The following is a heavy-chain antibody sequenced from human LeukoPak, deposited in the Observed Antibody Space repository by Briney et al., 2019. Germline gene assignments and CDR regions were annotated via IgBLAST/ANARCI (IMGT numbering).Heavy chain of an antibody. V-gene: IGHV1-69*13. CDR2: IIHIFGTA. CDR3: AIEFSSGYFNWFDP. CDR1: GGTFSSYA. D-gene: IGHD3-22*01. J-gene: IGHJ5*02. Sequence: GASVKVSCKASGGTFSSYAISWVRQAPGQGLEWMGGIIHIFGTANYAQKFQGRVTITADESTSTAYMELSSLRSEDTAVYYCAIEFSSGYFNWFDPWGQGTLVTVSS.